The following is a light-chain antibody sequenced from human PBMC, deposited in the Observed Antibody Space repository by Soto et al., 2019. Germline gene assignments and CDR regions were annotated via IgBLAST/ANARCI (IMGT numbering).Light chain of an antibody. CDR1: QSVRSN. Sequence: EKVMTQSPATLSVSPGEGATLSCRASQSVRSNLAWYQQKPGQPPRLLIYDASTRATRIPSRFSGSGSGTEFTLTISSLQSEDFAVYYCQQYDNWPRTFGQGTKVDIK. J-gene: IGKJ1*01. CDR3: QQYDNWPRT. CDR2: DAS. V-gene: IGKV3-15*01.